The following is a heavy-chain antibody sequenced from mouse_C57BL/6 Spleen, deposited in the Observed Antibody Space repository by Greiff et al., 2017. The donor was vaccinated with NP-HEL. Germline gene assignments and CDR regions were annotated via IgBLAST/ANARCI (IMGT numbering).Heavy chain of an antibody. D-gene: IGHD1-1*01. V-gene: IGHV1-82*01. CDR3: AREVLLPHAMDY. CDR1: GYAFSSSW. J-gene: IGHJ4*01. Sequence: QVQLQQSGPELVKPGASVKISCKASGYAFSSSWMNWVKQRPGKGLEWIGRIYPGDGDTNYNGKFKGKATLTADKSSSTAYMQLSSLTSEDSAVYFCAREVLLPHAMDYWGQGTSVTVSS. CDR2: IYPGDGDT.